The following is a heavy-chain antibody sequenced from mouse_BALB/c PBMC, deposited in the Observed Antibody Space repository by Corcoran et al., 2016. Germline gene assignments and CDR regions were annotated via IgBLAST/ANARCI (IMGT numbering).Heavy chain of an antibody. Sequence: QVQLQQSGAELMKPGASVKISCKATGYTFSSYWIEWVKQRPGHGLEWIGEILPGSGSTNYNEKFKGKATFTADTSSNTAYMQLSSLTSEDSAVYYCARWDYGSSGRWYFDVWGAGTTVTVSS. D-gene: IGHD1-1*01. V-gene: IGHV1-9*01. J-gene: IGHJ1*01. CDR1: GYTFSSYW. CDR3: ARWDYGSSGRWYFDV. CDR2: ILPGSGST.